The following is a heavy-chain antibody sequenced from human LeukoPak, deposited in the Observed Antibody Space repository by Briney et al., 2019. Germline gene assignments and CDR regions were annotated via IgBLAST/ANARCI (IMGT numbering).Heavy chain of an antibody. D-gene: IGHD3-10*01. J-gene: IGHJ4*02. CDR3: VRDGGSGELLYY. Sequence: PGGSLRLSCAASGFTFSNNAMSWVRQVTGKGLEWVAVIGTSGGITYYADSLKGRFTVSRDNAKNSLYLQMNSLRAEDTAVYYCVRDGGSGELLYYWGQGTLVTVSS. CDR1: GFTFSNNA. CDR2: IGTSGGIT. V-gene: IGHV3-23*01.